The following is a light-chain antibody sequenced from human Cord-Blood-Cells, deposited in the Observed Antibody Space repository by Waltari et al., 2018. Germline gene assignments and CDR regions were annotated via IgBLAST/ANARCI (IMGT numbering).Light chain of an antibody. CDR1: NIGRKS. CDR3: QVWDSSSDHVV. J-gene: IGLJ2*01. V-gene: IGLV3-21*04. Sequence: SYVLTQPPSVSVAPGKTARITCGGNNIGRKSVHWYKQKPGQAPVLVIYYDSDRPSGIPERFSGSNSGNTATLTISRVEAGDEADYCCQVWDSSSDHVVFGGGTKLTVL. CDR2: YDS.